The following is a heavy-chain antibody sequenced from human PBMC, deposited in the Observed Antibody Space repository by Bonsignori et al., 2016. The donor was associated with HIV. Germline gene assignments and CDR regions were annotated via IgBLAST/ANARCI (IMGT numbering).Heavy chain of an antibody. Sequence: EVQLVETGGDLIQPGGSLRLSCAASGFTVSSNYMSWVRQAPGKGLEWVSVIYRGGSTFYADSVKGRFIISRDTSKNTLYLQMNSLRDEDTAVYYCTRDVPNSAFETWGQGTMVT. D-gene: IGHD4-23*01. CDR3: TRDVPNSAFET. CDR1: GFTVSSNY. CDR2: IYRGGST. J-gene: IGHJ3*02. V-gene: IGHV3-53*02.